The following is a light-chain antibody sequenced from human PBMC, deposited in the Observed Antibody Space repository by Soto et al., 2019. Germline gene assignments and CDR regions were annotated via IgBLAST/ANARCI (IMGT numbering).Light chain of an antibody. CDR3: SSFTGTSYV. CDR2: DVS. V-gene: IGLV2-14*01. J-gene: IGLJ1*01. CDR1: SSDVVGNNY. Sequence: QSVLTQPASLSGSPGQSITISCTGASSDVVGNNYVSWYQQYPGKAPKLMVCDVSNRPSGVSNRFSGSKSGNTASLTISGLQAEDAADYYCSSFTGTSYVFGTGTKVTVL.